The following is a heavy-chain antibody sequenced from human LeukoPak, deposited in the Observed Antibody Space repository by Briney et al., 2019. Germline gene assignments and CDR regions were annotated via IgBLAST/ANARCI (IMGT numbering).Heavy chain of an antibody. CDR3: ARVTPGATLDY. J-gene: IGHJ4*02. Sequence: GGSLRLSCAASGFTFSSYEMNWVRQAPGKGLEWVSYISSSGSTIYYADSVKGRFTISRDNAKNSLYLQMNSLRAEDTAVYYCARVTPGATLDYWGQGTLVTVST. CDR2: ISSSGSTI. D-gene: IGHD1-26*01. CDR1: GFTFSSYE. V-gene: IGHV3-48*03.